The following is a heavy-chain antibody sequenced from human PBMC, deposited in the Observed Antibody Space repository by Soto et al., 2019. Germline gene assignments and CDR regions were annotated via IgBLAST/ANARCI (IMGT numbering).Heavy chain of an antibody. V-gene: IGHV3-15*01. Sequence: GGSLRLSCAASGFTFSNAWMSWVRQAPGKGLEWVGRIKSKTDGGTTDYAAPVKGRFTISRDDSKNTLYLQMNSLKTEDTAVYYCTTDLGDFRGFDPWGQGTLVTVSS. CDR3: TTDLGDFRGFDP. CDR2: IKSKTDGGTT. J-gene: IGHJ5*02. D-gene: IGHD3-3*01. CDR1: GFTFSNAW.